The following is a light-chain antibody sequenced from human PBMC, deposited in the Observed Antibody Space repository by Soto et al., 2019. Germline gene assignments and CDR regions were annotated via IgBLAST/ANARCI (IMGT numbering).Light chain of an antibody. CDR2: GAS. CDR1: QSVRSSY. J-gene: IGKJ2*01. CDR3: QQYGSSPYT. Sequence: EIVLTQSPGTLSLSPGERVTLSCRASQSVRSSYLAWYQQKPGQAPRLLIYGASSRATGIPDRFSGSGSATDFTLTISRLAPEDFAVYCCQQYGSSPYTFGQGTKMEI. V-gene: IGKV3-20*01.